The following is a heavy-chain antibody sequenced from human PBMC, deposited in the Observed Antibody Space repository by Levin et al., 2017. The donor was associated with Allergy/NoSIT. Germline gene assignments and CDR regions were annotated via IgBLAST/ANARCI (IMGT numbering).Heavy chain of an antibody. CDR3: AREGYSYGFDLVRPKWFGEVCWFDP. CDR2: INPNSGGT. V-gene: IGHV1-2*02. D-gene: IGHD5-18*01. J-gene: IGHJ5*02. Sequence: GASVKVSCKASGYTYTGYYMHWVRQAPGQGLEWMGWINPNSGGTNYAQKFQGRVTMTRDTSISTAYMELSRLRSDDTAVYYCAREGYSYGFDLVRPKWFGEVCWFDPWGQGTLVTVSS. CDR1: GYTYTGYY.